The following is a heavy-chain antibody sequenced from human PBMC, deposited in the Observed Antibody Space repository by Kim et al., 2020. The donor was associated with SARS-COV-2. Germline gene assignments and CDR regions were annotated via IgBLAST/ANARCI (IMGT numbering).Heavy chain of an antibody. CDR3: AKDRGGYNKIGNGDAFDI. D-gene: IGHD6-25*01. V-gene: IGHV3-23*01. Sequence: KGRLTISRDNAKNTLYLQMNSRRAEDTAVYYCAKDRGGYNKIGNGDAFDIWGQGTMVTVSS. J-gene: IGHJ3*02.